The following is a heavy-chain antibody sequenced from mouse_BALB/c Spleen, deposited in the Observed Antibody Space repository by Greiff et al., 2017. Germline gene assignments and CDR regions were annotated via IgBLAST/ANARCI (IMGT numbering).Heavy chain of an antibody. CDR1: GFNIKDTY. D-gene: IGHD2-4*01. Sequence: DVQLQESGAELVKPGASVKLSCTASGFNIKDTYMHWVKQRPEQGLEWIGRIDPANGNTKYDPKFQGKATITADTSSNTAYLQLSSLTSEDTAVYYCARTRSTMIRGYAMDYWGQGTSVTVSS. J-gene: IGHJ4*01. V-gene: IGHV14-3*02. CDR2: IDPANGNT. CDR3: ARTRSTMIRGYAMDY.